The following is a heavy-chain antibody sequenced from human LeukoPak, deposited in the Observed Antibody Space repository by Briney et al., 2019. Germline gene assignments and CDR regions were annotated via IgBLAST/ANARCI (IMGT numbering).Heavy chain of an antibody. CDR1: AGSISRYY. V-gene: IGHV4-4*07. D-gene: IGHD6-19*01. CDR3: ARSGYSSGWQIDY. J-gene: IGHJ4*02. CDR2: IYTSGST. Sequence: PSETLSLNCTVSAGSISRYYWSWIRQPAGKGLEWIGRIYTSGSTNYNPSLKSRVTISVDTSKNQFSLKLSSVTAADSAVYYCARSGYSSGWQIDYWGQGTLFTVSS.